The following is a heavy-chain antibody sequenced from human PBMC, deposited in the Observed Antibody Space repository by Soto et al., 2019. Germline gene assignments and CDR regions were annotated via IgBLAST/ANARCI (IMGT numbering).Heavy chain of an antibody. CDR3: ARWGRDGYNYAY. CDR2: IYYSGST. Sequence: PSETLSLTCTVSGGSISSSSYYWGWIRQPPGKGLEWIGSIYYSGSTYYNPSLKSRVTISVDTSKNQFSLKLSSVTAAHTAVYYCARWGRDGYNYAYWRQGTPVIVSS. D-gene: IGHD5-12*01. V-gene: IGHV4-39*01. CDR1: GGSISSSSYY. J-gene: IGHJ4*02.